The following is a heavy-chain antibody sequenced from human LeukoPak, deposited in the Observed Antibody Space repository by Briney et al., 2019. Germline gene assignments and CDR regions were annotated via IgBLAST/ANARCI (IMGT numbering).Heavy chain of an antibody. V-gene: IGHV3-21*01. J-gene: IGHJ6*03. CDR3: ASLQLDGGYYYYYYVDV. CDR1: GFTFSSYS. Sequence: NPGGSLRLSCAASGFTFSSYSMNWVRQAPGKGLEWVSSISSSSSYIYYADSVKGRFTISRDNAKNSLYLQMNSLRAEDTAVYYCASLQLDGGYYYYYYVDVWGKGTTVTVSS. CDR2: ISSSSSYI. D-gene: IGHD2-2*01.